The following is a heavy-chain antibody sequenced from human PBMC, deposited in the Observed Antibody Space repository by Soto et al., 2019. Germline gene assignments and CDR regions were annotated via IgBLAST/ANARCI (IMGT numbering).Heavy chain of an antibody. CDR1: GFTFSGYN. V-gene: IGHV3-72*01. CDR2: SRSKANSYTT. J-gene: IGHJ4*01. D-gene: IGHD1-26*01. Sequence: GSLRLSCAASGFTFSGYNMNWVRLAPGKGLEWVGRSRSKANSYTTEYAASVKGRFTISRDDSENSLYLQMNSLKTEDTAVYYCIRNFYSGTYYFDYWGQGTLVTVSS. CDR3: IRNFYSGTYYFDY.